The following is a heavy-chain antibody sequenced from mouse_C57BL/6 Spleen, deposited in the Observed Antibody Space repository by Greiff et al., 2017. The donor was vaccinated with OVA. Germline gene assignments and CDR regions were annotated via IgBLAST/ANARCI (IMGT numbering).Heavy chain of an antibody. D-gene: IGHD2-1*01. CDR3: ARYGTVGAHWYFDV. V-gene: IGHV1-50*01. Sequence: QVQLQQPGAELVKPGASVKLSCKASGYTFTSYWMQWVKQRPGQGLEWIGEIDPSDSYTNYNQKFKGKATLTVDTSSSTAYMQLSSLTSEDSAVYYCARYGTVGAHWYFDVWGKGTTVTVSS. J-gene: IGHJ1*03. CDR1: GYTFTSYW. CDR2: IDPSDSYT.